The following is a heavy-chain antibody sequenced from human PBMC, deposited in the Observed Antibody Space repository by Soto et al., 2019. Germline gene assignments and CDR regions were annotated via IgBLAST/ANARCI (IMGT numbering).Heavy chain of an antibody. CDR3: ARNYVPPRGPSVCYAMDV. J-gene: IGHJ6*02. CDR2: INSDGSST. V-gene: IGHV3-74*01. CDR1: GFTFSSYW. Sequence: GGSLRLSCAASGFTFSSYWMHWVRQAPGKGLVWVSRINSDGSSTSYADSVKGRFTISRDNAKNTLYLQMNSLRAEDTAVYYWARNYVPPRGPSVCYAMDVWGQGNRVTVSS. D-gene: IGHD3-16*01.